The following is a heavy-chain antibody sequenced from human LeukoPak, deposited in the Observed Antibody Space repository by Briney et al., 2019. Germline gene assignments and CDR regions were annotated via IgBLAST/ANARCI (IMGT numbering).Heavy chain of an antibody. CDR3: AKVIRNFGVVPAFDI. J-gene: IGHJ3*02. CDR1: GFTFSSYA. Sequence: PGGSLRLSCAASGFTFSSYAMSWVRQAPGKGLEWVSAISGSGGSTYYADSVKGRFTISRDNSKNTLYLQMNSLRAEDTAVYYCAKVIRNFGVVPAFDIWAKGQWSPSLQ. CDR2: ISGSGGST. D-gene: IGHD3-3*01. V-gene: IGHV3-23*01.